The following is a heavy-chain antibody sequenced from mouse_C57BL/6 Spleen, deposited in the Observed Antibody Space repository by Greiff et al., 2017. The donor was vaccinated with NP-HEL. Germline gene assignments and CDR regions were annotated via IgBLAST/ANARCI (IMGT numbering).Heavy chain of an antibody. CDR3: ARRGWTGTNWYFDV. CDR2: IYWDDDK. J-gene: IGHJ1*03. V-gene: IGHV8-12*01. CDR1: GFSLSTSGMG. Sequence: QVQLKESGPGILQSSQTLSLTCSFSGFSLSTSGMGVSWIRQPSGKGLEWLAHIYWDDDKRYNPSLKSRLTISKDTSRNQVFLKITSVDTADTATYDCARRGWTGTNWYFDVWGTGTTVTVSS. D-gene: IGHD4-1*01.